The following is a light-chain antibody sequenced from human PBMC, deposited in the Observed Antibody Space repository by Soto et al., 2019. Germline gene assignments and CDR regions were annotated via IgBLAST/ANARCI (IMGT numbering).Light chain of an antibody. Sequence: SYELTQPPSVSVSPGQTASITCSGDKLGDKYACWYQQKPGQSPVLVIYQDSKRPSGIPERFSGSNSGNTATLTISGTPAMDEADYSCQAWDSSTRVVFGGGTKLTVL. V-gene: IGLV3-1*01. CDR2: QDS. CDR1: KLGDKY. CDR3: QAWDSSTRVV. J-gene: IGLJ2*01.